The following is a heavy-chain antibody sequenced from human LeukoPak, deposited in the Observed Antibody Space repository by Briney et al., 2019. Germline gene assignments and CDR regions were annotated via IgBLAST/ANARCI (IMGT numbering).Heavy chain of an antibody. Sequence: PSETLSLTCTVSGASVGSGGYYWPWIRQHPGKGLEWIGYIAYSGSTYYNPSLKSRVTISLDTSENQFSLKLSSVTAADTAVYYCARRPTGPDLDYYYMDVWGKGTTVTVSS. CDR2: IAYSGST. J-gene: IGHJ6*03. CDR1: GASVGSGGYY. V-gene: IGHV4-31*03. CDR3: ARRPTGPDLDYYYMDV. D-gene: IGHD1-14*01.